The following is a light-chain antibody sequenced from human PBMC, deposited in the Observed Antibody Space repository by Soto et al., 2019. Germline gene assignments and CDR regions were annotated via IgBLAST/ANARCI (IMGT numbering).Light chain of an antibody. V-gene: IGKV1-5*03. Sequence: DIQMTQSPSTLSASVGDRVTITCRASQSISSWLAWYQQKPGKAPKLLIYKASSLESGVPSRFSGSGSGTEFTLTISSLQPDDFATYYCQQLNSYPPTFGQGTKVDIK. CDR3: QQLNSYPPT. CDR2: KAS. J-gene: IGKJ1*01. CDR1: QSISSW.